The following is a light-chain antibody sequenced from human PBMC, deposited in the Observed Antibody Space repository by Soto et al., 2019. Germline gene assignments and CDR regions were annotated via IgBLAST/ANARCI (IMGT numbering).Light chain of an antibody. Sequence: QSVLTQPPSVSGSPGQSVTISCTGTSTDFVSYNRVSWYQQPPGTAPKLIIYEASNRPSGVPDRFSGSKSGNTASLTISGLQAADYADYYCSLYTSENTYVFGTGTKVTVL. V-gene: IGLV2-18*01. J-gene: IGLJ1*01. CDR3: SLYTSENTYV. CDR1: STDFVSYNR. CDR2: EAS.